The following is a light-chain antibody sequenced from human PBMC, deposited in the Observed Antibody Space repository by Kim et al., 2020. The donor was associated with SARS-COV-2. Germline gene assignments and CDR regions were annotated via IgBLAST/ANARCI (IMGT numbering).Light chain of an antibody. Sequence: ELTQPPSASGTPGQRVTISCSGSSSNIGNNYVYWYQQLPATAPKLLIYRNNQRPSGVPDRFSGSKSGTSASLAISGLRSEDEADYYCAAWDDSLSGPWVFGGGTQLTVL. J-gene: IGLJ3*02. CDR1: SSNIGNNY. CDR2: RNN. V-gene: IGLV1-47*01. CDR3: AAWDDSLSGPWV.